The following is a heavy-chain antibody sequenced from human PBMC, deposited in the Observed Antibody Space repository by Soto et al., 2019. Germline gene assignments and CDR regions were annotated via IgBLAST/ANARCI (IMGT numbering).Heavy chain of an antibody. CDR1: GGSISSGGYS. D-gene: IGHD3-22*01. J-gene: IGHJ2*01. Sequence: QLQLQESGSGLVKPSQTLSLTCGVSGGSISSGGYSWSWIRQPPGKGLEWMGYIYQSGSTFYNPSLKSRASISVDRSKNQFSLNLTSVTAADTAIYFCARESRSSRYDTSGYSQYWYFDLWGRGTLVIVSS. V-gene: IGHV4-30-2*01. CDR2: IYQSGST. CDR3: ARESRSSRYDTSGYSQYWYFDL.